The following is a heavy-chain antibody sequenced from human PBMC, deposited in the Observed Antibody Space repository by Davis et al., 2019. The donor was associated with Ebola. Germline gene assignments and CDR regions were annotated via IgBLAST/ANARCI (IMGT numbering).Heavy chain of an antibody. Sequence: ASVTVSCKASGYTFTSYDINWVRQATGHGLEWMGWMNPNSGNTGYAQKFQGRVTMTRNTSISTAYMELSSLRSEDTAVYYCARAPTWSQINYYCFDCWGQGTLVTVSS. J-gene: IGHJ4*02. D-gene: IGHD3-10*01. CDR2: MNPNSGNT. V-gene: IGHV1-8*01. CDR3: ARAPTWSQINYYCFDC. CDR1: GYTFTSYD.